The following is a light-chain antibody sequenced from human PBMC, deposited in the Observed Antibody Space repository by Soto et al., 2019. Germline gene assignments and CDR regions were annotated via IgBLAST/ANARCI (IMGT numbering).Light chain of an antibody. Sequence: DIQRNESPSTLSASVGDTVTITCRASESIDNWLAWYQQKPGKAPKLLIFAASTLVRGVPSRFSGRGSGTEFTLTISSMQADDYATVYCQQYHTDWTFGQGTKVDIK. V-gene: IGKV1-5*01. CDR1: ESIDNW. J-gene: IGKJ1*01. CDR3: QQYHTDWT. CDR2: AAS.